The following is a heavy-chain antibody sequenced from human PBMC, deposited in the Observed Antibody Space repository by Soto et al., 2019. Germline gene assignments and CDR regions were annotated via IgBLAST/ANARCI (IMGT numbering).Heavy chain of an antibody. CDR1: GGSFSGYY. J-gene: IGHJ4*02. V-gene: IGHV4-34*01. CDR2: INHSGST. D-gene: IGHD1-26*01. Sequence: SETLSLTCAVYGGSFSGYYWSWIRQPPGKGPEWIGEINHSGSTNYNPSLKSRVTISVDTSKNQFSLKLSSVTAADTAVYYCARGLISGSHYSGGWYYFDSWGQGTLVTVSS. CDR3: ARGLISGSHYSGGWYYFDS.